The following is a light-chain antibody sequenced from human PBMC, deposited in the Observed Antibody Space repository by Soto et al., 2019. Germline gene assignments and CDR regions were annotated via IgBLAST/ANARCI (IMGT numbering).Light chain of an antibody. CDR3: CSYAGSRTWV. CDR1: SSDIGSYNL. Sequence: QPALTQPASVSGSPGQSITISCTATSSDIGSYNLVSWYQQHPGKAPKLMIYEGTKRPSGVSNRFSGSRSGNTASLTISGLQAEDEADYYCCSYAGSRTWVFGGGTKLTVL. V-gene: IGLV2-23*01. CDR2: EGT. J-gene: IGLJ3*02.